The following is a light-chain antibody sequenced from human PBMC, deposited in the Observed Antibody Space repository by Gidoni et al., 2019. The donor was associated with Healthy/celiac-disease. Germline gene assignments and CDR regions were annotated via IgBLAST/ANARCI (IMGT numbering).Light chain of an antibody. J-gene: IGKJ1*01. CDR3: QQYNNWLTWT. CDR1: HSVSSN. V-gene: IGKV3-15*01. Sequence: ELVMTQSPATLSVSPGESATLSCRASHSVSSNLAWYQQKPGQAPRLLIYGASTRATGIPARFSGSGSGTEFTLTLSSLQSEDFAVYYCQQYNNWLTWTFGQGTKVEIK. CDR2: GAS.